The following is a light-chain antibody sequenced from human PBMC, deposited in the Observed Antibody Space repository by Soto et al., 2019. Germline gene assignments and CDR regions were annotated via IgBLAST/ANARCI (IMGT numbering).Light chain of an antibody. CDR2: DVN. J-gene: IGLJ2*01. Sequence: QSALTQPASVSGSPGQSITISCIGTSSDVGGYNYVSWYQQSPGTVPKLMIYDVNNRPSGVSNRFSGSKSGNTASPTISGLQAEDEADYYCSSYSTSSPLVVFGGGTKLTVL. V-gene: IGLV2-14*01. CDR1: SSDVGGYNY. CDR3: SSYSTSSPLVV.